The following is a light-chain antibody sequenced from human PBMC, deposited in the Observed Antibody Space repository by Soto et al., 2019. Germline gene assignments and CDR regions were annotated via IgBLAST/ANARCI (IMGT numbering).Light chain of an antibody. J-gene: IGKJ1*01. CDR1: QSVSSTY. CDR3: RHYINSQWP. CDR2: AAS. V-gene: IGKV3-20*01. Sequence: EIVLTQSPGTLSLSPGERATLSCRPSQSVSSTYLDWYQQKPGQAPRLLIYAASSRATGIPDRFSGGASATDFTITISRLEPEDSAVYHSRHYINSQWPFCLGTKVESK.